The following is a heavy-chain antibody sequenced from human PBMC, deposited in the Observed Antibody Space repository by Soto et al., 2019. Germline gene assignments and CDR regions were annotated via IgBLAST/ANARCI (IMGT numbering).Heavy chain of an antibody. CDR1: GFSLISYA. V-gene: IGHV3-23*01. CDR3: AKGQTTTGYSYGYLDY. J-gene: IGHJ4*02. Sequence: GGSLRLSCAASGFSLISYAMTWVRQAPGKGLEWVSGITASGEKLYYADSVKGRFTVSRDNSKNTLYLQMHSLRAEDTAVYYCAKGQTTTGYSYGYLDYWGQGTLVTVSS. CDR2: ITASGEKL. D-gene: IGHD5-18*01.